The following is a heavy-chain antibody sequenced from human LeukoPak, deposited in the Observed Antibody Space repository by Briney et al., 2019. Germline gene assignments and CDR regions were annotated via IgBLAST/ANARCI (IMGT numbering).Heavy chain of an antibody. CDR3: ARGLWGVTLIRGVPPPFDY. Sequence: GGSLRLSCAASGFTVSNSYMNWARQTPGKGLEWVSVVYRGGGTFYADSVKGRFTISRDNSKNTLFLQMNRLRADDTAVYFCARGLWGVTLIRGVPPPFDYWGQGTIVTVSS. CDR2: VYRGGGT. J-gene: IGHJ4*02. D-gene: IGHD3-10*01. V-gene: IGHV3-53*01. CDR1: GFTVSNSY.